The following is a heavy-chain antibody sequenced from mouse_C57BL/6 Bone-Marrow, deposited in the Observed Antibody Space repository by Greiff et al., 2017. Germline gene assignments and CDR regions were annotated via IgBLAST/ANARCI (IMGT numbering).Heavy chain of an antibody. CDR1: GFTFSSYG. V-gene: IGHV5-6*01. J-gene: IGHJ2*01. CDR3: ASKLGYYFDY. Sequence: EVQVVESGGDLVKPGGSLKLSCAASGFTFSSYGMSWVRQTPDKRLEWVATISSGGSYTYYPDSVKGRFTSSRDNAKNTLYRQMSSLKSEDTAMYYCASKLGYYFDYWGQGTTLTVSS. D-gene: IGHD4-1*01. CDR2: ISSGGSYT.